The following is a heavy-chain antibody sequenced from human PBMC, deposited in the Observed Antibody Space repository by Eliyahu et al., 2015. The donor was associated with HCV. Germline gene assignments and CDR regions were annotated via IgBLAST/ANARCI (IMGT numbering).Heavy chain of an antibody. V-gene: IGHV1-2*06. D-gene: IGHD3-10*01. Sequence: QVQLVQSGAEVKKPGASVKVSCKASGYTFTGXYMHWVRQAPGQGLEWMGRINPNSGGTNYAQKFQGRVTMTRDTSISTAYMELSRLRSDDTAVYYCARVENTMVRGGPYRFDPWGQGTLVTVSS. J-gene: IGHJ5*02. CDR1: GYTFTGXY. CDR2: INPNSGGT. CDR3: ARVENTMVRGGPYRFDP.